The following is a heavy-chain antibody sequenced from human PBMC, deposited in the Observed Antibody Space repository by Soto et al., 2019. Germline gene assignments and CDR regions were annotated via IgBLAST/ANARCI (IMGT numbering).Heavy chain of an antibody. Sequence: GGSLRLSCAASGFTFSSYWMRWVRQAPGKGLVWVSRINSDGSSTSYADSVKGRFTISRDNAKNTLYLQMNSLRAEDTAVYYCARDWYSSSWDYYYGMDVWGQGTTVTVSS. CDR1: GFTFSSYW. CDR3: ARDWYSSSWDYYYGMDV. J-gene: IGHJ6*02. V-gene: IGHV3-74*01. D-gene: IGHD6-13*01. CDR2: INSDGSST.